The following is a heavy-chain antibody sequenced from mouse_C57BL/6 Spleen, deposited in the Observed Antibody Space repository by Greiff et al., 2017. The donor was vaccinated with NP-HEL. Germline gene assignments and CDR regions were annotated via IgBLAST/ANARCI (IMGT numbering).Heavy chain of an antibody. Sequence: EVKLVESEGGLVQPGSSMKLSCTASGFTFSDYYMAWVRQVPEKGLEWVANINYDGSSTYYLDSLKSRFIISRDNAKNILYLQMSSLKSEDTATYYCARDRPYYDGSSPWDFDVWGTGTTVTVSS. D-gene: IGHD1-1*01. V-gene: IGHV5-16*01. CDR2: INYDGSST. CDR3: ARDRPYYDGSSPWDFDV. J-gene: IGHJ1*03. CDR1: GFTFSDYY.